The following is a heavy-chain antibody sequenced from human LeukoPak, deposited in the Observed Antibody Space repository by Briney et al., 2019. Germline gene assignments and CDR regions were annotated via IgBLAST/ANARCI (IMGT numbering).Heavy chain of an antibody. V-gene: IGHV1-2*02. CDR2: INPNSGGT. D-gene: IGHD2-2*02. CDR1: GYTFTGYY. J-gene: IGHJ4*02. CDR3: VRRSGRRYCSSTSCYIFDY. Sequence: ASVKVSCKASGYTFTGYYMRWVRQAPGQGLEWMGWINPNSGGTNYAQKFQGRVTMTRDTSISTAYMELSRLRSDDTAVYYCVRRSGRRYCSSTSCYIFDYWGQGTLVTVSS.